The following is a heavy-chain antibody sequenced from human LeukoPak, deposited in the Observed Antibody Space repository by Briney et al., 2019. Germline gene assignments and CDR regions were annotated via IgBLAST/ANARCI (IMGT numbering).Heavy chain of an antibody. CDR1: GGSISSYY. V-gene: IGHV4-59*01. J-gene: IGHJ3*02. D-gene: IGHD7-27*01. CDR2: IYYSGST. CDR3: ASEANLGAFDI. Sequence: PSETLSLTCTVSGGSISSYYWSWIRQPPGKGLEWIGYIYYSGSTNYNPSLKSRVTISVDTSKNQFSLKLSSVTAADTAVYYCASEANLGAFDIWGQGTMVTVSS.